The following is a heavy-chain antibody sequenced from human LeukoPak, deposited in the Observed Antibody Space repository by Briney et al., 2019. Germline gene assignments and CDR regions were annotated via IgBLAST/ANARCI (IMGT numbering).Heavy chain of an antibody. J-gene: IGHJ4*02. Sequence: PGGSLRLSCAASGFTFSCFGMHWVRQAPGKGLEWVAFIRFNGSNKYYTDSVKGRFTISRDNSKNTLSLQMNSLRREDTAVYYCARDLGMGTRVDFRGQGTLVTVSS. CDR3: ARDLGMGTRVDF. CDR2: IRFNGSNK. V-gene: IGHV3-30*02. D-gene: IGHD5-24*01. CDR1: GFTFSCFG.